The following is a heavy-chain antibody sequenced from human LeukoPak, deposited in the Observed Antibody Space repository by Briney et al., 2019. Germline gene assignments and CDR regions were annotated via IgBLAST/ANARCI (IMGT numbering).Heavy chain of an antibody. D-gene: IGHD3-10*01. J-gene: IGHJ3*02. CDR2: ISSNGGST. CDR3: VKPYYYGSGSYAFDI. V-gene: IGHV3-64D*09. CDR1: GFTFSSYS. Sequence: GGSLRLSCAASGFTFSSYSMNWVRQAPGKGLEYVSAISSNGGSTYYADSVKGRFTISRDNSKNTLYLQMSSLRAEDTAVYYCVKPYYYGSGSYAFDIWGQGTMVTVSS.